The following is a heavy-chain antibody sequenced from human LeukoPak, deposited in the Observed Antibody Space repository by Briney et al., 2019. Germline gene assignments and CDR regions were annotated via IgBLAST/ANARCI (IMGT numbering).Heavy chain of an antibody. CDR1: GFTFSSYA. CDR2: ISGSGGST. D-gene: IGHD3-22*01. CDR3: AKDHYYDSSGYDY. J-gene: IGHJ4*02. V-gene: IGHV3-23*01. Sequence: AGGSLRLSCAASGFTFSSYAMNWVRQAPGKGLEWVSAISGSGGSTYYADSVKGRFTISRDNSKNTLYLQMNSLRAEDTAVYYCAKDHYYDSSGYDYWGQGTLVTVSS.